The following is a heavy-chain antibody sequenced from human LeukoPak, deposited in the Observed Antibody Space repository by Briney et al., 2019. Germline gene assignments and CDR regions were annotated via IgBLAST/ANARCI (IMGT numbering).Heavy chain of an antibody. Sequence: GGSLRLSCTASGFTFGDYAMSWVRQAPGKGLEWVGFIRSKAYGGTTEYAASVKGRFTISRDDSKSIAYLQMNSLKTEDTAVYYCTRDRSKWELVHLFDYWGQGTLVTVSS. CDR2: IRSKAYGGTT. D-gene: IGHD1-26*01. CDR3: TRDRSKWELVHLFDY. V-gene: IGHV3-49*04. J-gene: IGHJ4*02. CDR1: GFTFGDYA.